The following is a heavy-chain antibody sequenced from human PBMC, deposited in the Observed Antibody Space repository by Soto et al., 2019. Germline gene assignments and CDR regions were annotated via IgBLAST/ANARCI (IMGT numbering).Heavy chain of an antibody. Sequence: ASVKVSCKASGYTFTSYAMHWVRQAPGQRLEWMGWINAGNGNTKYSQKFQGRVTISVDTSKNQFSLKLSSVTAADTAVYYCASVNILTGYYLDHWGQGTLVTVSS. J-gene: IGHJ4*02. CDR2: INAGNGNT. V-gene: IGHV1-3*01. D-gene: IGHD3-9*01. CDR3: ASVNILTGYYLDH. CDR1: GYTFTSYA.